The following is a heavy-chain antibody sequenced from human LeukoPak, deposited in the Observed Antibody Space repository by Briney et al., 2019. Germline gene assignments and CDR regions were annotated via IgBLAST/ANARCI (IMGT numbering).Heavy chain of an antibody. CDR1: GGSISSGGYS. CDR3: ARGGSGLYFDY. V-gene: IGHV4-30-4*07. Sequence: PSETLSLTCAVSGGSISSGGYSWSWIRQPPGKGLEWIGYIYYSGSTYYNPSLKSRVTISVDTSKNQFSLKLSSVTAADTAVYYCARGGSGLYFDYWGQGTLVTVSS. D-gene: IGHD3-22*01. J-gene: IGHJ4*02. CDR2: IYYSGST.